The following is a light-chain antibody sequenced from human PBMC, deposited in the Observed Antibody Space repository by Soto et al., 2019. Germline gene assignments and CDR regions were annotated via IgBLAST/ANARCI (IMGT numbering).Light chain of an antibody. CDR1: QSISSW. CDR3: QQYNSYQGT. V-gene: IGKV1-5*01. Sequence: DIEMTQSPSTLSASVGDRVTITCRASQSISSWLAWYQQKPGKAPKLLIYDASSLESGVPSRFSGSGSGTEFTLTISSLQPYDFATYYCQQYNSYQGTFGQGTKVEIK. J-gene: IGKJ1*01. CDR2: DAS.